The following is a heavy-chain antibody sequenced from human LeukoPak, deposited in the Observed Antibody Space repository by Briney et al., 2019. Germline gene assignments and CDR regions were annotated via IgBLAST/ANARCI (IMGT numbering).Heavy chain of an antibody. J-gene: IGHJ6*03. Sequence: GASVKVSCKASGDTFTNFAMNWVRQAPGQGLEWMGCINTNTGNATYAQGFTGRFVFSLDTSVSTAYLQISSLKAEGTAVYYCARSGGSGSYYARYYYYYMDVWGKGTTVTVSS. CDR3: ARSGGSGSYYARYYYYYMDV. V-gene: IGHV7-4-1*02. CDR1: GDTFTNFA. CDR2: INTNTGNA. D-gene: IGHD3-10*01.